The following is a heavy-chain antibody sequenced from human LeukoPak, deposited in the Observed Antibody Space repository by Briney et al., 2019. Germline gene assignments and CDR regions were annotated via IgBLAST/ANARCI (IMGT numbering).Heavy chain of an antibody. J-gene: IGHJ4*02. CDR2: IIPIFGTA. D-gene: IGHD5-18*01. CDR1: GGTFSSYA. Sequence: ASVKVSCKASGGTFSSYAISWVRQAPGQGLEWMGGIIPIFGTANYAQKFQGRVTMTTDTSTSTAYMELRSLRSDDTAVYYCARDVDTAMVHFDYWGQGTLVTVSS. CDR3: ARDVDTAMVHFDY. V-gene: IGHV1-69*05.